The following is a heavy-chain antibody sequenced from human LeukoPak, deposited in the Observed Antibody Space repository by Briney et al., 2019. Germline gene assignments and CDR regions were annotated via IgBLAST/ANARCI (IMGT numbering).Heavy chain of an antibody. V-gene: IGHV3-21*01. CDR1: GFTFSSYS. Sequence: GGSLRLSCAASGFTFSSYSMNWVRQAPGKGLEWVSSISSSSSYIYYADSVKGRFTISRDNAKNSLYLQMNSLRAEDTAVYYCASALFDDYDAFDIWGQGTMVTVSS. J-gene: IGHJ3*02. CDR3: ASALFDDYDAFDI. D-gene: IGHD5-12*01. CDR2: ISSSSSYI.